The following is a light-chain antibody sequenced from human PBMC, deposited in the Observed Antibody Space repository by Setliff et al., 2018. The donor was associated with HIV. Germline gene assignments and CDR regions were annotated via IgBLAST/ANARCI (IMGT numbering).Light chain of an antibody. Sequence: QSVLTQPRSVSGSPGQSVTFSCTGSASDVGAYNFVSWYQQHPGKAPKLIIYDVSKRPSGVPDRFSGSKSGDTASLTISGLQSEDEADYYCCSYAGADTYIFGRGTKFTVL. CDR2: DVS. V-gene: IGLV2-11*01. CDR3: CSYAGADTYI. J-gene: IGLJ1*01. CDR1: ASDVGAYNF.